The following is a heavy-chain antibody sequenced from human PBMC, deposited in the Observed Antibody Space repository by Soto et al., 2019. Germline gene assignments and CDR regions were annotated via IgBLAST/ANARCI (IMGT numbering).Heavy chain of an antibody. D-gene: IGHD2-21*01. J-gene: IGHJ4*02. Sequence: ASVKVSCKASGFTFSRSAMQWVRQARGQRLEWIGWIVVGSGNTNYAQRFQERVTITRDMSTSTAYMELSSLISEDTAVYHCAADGDGYGQKVDYWGQGTLVTVSS. CDR1: GFTFSRSA. V-gene: IGHV1-58*02. CDR2: IVVGSGNT. CDR3: AADGDGYGQKVDY.